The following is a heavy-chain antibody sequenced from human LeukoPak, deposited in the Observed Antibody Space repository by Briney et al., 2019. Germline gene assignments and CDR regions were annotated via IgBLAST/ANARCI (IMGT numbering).Heavy chain of an antibody. CDR2: MNPNSGNT. CDR1: GYTFTSYD. Sequence: GASVKVSCKASGYTFTSYDINWVRQATGQGLEWMGWMNPNSGNTGYAQKFQGRVTITADESTSTAYMELSSLRSEDTAVYYCARADCGGDCYPRFDYWGQGTLVTVSS. V-gene: IGHV1-8*01. CDR3: ARADCGGDCYPRFDY. D-gene: IGHD2-21*02. J-gene: IGHJ4*02.